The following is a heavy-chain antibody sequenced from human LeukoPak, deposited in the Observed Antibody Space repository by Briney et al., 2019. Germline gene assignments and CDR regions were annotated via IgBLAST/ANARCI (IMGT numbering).Heavy chain of an antibody. CDR2: ISGSGGST. J-gene: IGHJ4*02. Sequence: PAASLRLSCAASGFTFSSYAMSWVRQAPGKGLEWVSAISGSGGSTYYADSVKGRFTISRDNSKNTLYLQMNSLRAEDTAVYYCAKDGISGPAAIPSFYFDYWGQGTLVTVSS. CDR1: GFTFSSYA. V-gene: IGHV3-23*01. CDR3: AKDGISGPAAIPSFYFDY. D-gene: IGHD2-2*01.